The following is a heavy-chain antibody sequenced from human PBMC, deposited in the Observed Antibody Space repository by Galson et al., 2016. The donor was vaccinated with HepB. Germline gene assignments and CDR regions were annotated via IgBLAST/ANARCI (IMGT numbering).Heavy chain of an antibody. Sequence: SETLSLTCTVSGGSITSASYYWGWIRQFPGKGLEWIGSIYYNGGTYYSPAVKSRVTISVDTATNQFSLRLISVTAADTAVYYCARDRLYYYDNRGFSTFDFWGQGALVTVSS. CDR2: IYYNGGT. CDR3: ARDRLYYYDNRGFSTFDF. CDR1: GGSITSASYY. J-gene: IGHJ4*02. V-gene: IGHV4-39*01. D-gene: IGHD3-22*01.